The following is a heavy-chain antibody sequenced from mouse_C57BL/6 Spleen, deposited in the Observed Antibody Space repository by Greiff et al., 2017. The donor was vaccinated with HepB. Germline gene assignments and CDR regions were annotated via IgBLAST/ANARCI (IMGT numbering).Heavy chain of an antibody. J-gene: IGHJ4*01. V-gene: IGHV8-12*01. D-gene: IGHD2-5*01. CDR2: IYWDDDK. CDR1: GFSLSTSGMG. CDR3: ARRAPYDSNYEAMDY. Sequence: QVTLKESGPGLLQSSQTLSLTCSFSGFSLSTSGMGVSWIRQPSGKGLEWLAHIYWDDDKRYNPSLKSRLTTSKDTSSNQVFLKLTSVDTADTATDYGARRAPYDSNYEAMDYWGQGTSVTVAS.